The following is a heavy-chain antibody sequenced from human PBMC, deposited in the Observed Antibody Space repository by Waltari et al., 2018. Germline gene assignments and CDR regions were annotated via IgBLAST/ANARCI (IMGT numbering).Heavy chain of an antibody. CDR2: ISGCSTTI. Sequence: EVQLVESGGDLVQPGGSLRLSCAASGFTFSSSSMSWVRRAPGKGLEWVSFISGCSTTIYYADSVKGRLTISRDNAKNSLYLQMSSLRAEDTAVYYCSAGYESRMWGQGTMVTVSS. CDR1: GFTFSSSS. V-gene: IGHV3-48*04. J-gene: IGHJ3*01. CDR3: SAGYESRM. D-gene: IGHD3-22*01.